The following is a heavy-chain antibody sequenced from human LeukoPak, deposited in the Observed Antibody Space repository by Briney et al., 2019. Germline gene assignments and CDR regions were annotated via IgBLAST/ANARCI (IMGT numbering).Heavy chain of an antibody. Sequence: PSETLSLTCTVSGGSISTYFWSWIRQPAGKGLEWIGYIYYSGSTNYNPSLKSRVTISVDTSKNQFSLKLSSVTAADTAVYYCARASIAAAGTVWFDPWGQGTLVTVSS. V-gene: IGHV4-59*01. CDR3: ARASIAAAGTVWFDP. CDR2: IYYSGST. J-gene: IGHJ5*02. CDR1: GGSISTYF. D-gene: IGHD6-13*01.